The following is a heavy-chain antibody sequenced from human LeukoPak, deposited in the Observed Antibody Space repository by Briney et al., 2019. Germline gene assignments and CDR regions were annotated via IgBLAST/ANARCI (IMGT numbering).Heavy chain of an antibody. CDR3: ARDPTVTNFHDAFDI. CDR2: IKQDGSQK. D-gene: IGHD4-17*01. Sequence: PGGSLRLSCTASGFTFSSYWMSWVRQAPGKGLEWVATIKQDGSQKEYVVSVQGRFTISRDNAKNSLYLHMNRLRAEDTAVYYCARDPTVTNFHDAFDIWGQGTMVTVSS. J-gene: IGHJ3*02. CDR1: GFTFSSYW. V-gene: IGHV3-7*05.